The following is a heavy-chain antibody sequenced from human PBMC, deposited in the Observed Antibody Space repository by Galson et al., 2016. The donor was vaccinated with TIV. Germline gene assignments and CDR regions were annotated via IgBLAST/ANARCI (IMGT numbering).Heavy chain of an antibody. Sequence: SLRLSCAASGFTFSSWHMDWVRQAPGEGLEWISFITYTSATIYYADSVKGRFTVSRDNAKNSLYLQMNSLRAEDTAVYYCARPGNHDGDRRGAFDLWGQGTMVTVSP. D-gene: IGHD2-21*02. J-gene: IGHJ3*01. CDR3: ARPGNHDGDRRGAFDL. CDR1: GFTFSSWH. V-gene: IGHV3-48*04. CDR2: ITYTSATI.